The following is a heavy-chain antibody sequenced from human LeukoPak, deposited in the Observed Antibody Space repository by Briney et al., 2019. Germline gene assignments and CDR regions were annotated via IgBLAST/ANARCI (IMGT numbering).Heavy chain of an antibody. CDR1: GYTFSSYY. V-gene: IGHV1-46*01. D-gene: IGHD4-23*01. Sequence: ASVKVSCKASGYTFSSYYMHWVRQAPGQGLEWVGLINPTDDSTNYAQNFRGRVTMTRATSTSTVYMDLSSLRSEDTAVYYCAREASGGYFDYWGQGTLVTVSS. CDR2: INPTDDST. CDR3: AREASGGYFDY. J-gene: IGHJ4*02.